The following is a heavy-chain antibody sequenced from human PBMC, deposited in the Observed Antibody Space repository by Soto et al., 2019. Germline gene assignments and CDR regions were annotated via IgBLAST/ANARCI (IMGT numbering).Heavy chain of an antibody. D-gene: IGHD3-22*01. CDR2: ISGSGGST. J-gene: IGHJ4*02. CDR1: GFTFSSYA. CDR3: AKRAKSTYYYDSSGYYS. V-gene: IGHV3-23*01. Sequence: GGSLSLSCAASGFTFSSYAMSWVRQAPGKGLEWVSAISGSGGSTYYADSVKGRFTISRDNSKNTLYLQMNSLRAEDTAVYYCAKRAKSTYYYDSSGYYSWGQGTLVTVSS.